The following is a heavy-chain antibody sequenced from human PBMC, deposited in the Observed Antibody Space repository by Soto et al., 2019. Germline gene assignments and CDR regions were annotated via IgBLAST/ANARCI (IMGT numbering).Heavy chain of an antibody. V-gene: IGHV4-59*01. D-gene: IGHD2-21*02. CDR2: IYYSGST. J-gene: IGHJ6*02. CDR3: ARDFSPNCGGDCYRRYYYYGMDV. CDR1: GGSISSYY. Sequence: SETLSLTCTVSGGSISSYYWSWIRQPPGKGLEWIGYIYYSGSTNYNPSLKSRVTISVDTSKNQFSLKLSSVTPADTAVYYCARDFSPNCGGDCYRRYYYYGMDVWGQGTTVTVSS.